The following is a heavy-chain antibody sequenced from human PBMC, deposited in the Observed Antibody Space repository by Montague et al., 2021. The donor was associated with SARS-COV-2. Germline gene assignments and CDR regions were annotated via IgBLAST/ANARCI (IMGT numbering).Heavy chain of an antibody. CDR1: GYSISSGYY. Sequence: SETLSLTCTVSGYSISSGYYWGWIRKFPGKGLEWIGSIYHSGTTYYNPSLKSRVTISVDTSKNQFSLKMYSVTGADTAQFYCARDRTFRDGYLDAFEIWGQGTMVTVYS. CDR3: ARDRTFRDGYLDAFEI. J-gene: IGHJ3*02. D-gene: IGHD5-24*01. CDR2: IYHSGTT. V-gene: IGHV4-38-2*02.